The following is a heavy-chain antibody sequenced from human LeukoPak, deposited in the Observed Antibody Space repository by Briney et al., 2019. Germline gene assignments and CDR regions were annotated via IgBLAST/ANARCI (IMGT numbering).Heavy chain of an antibody. CDR1: GGSISSYY. CDR3: ARLRGTHYYYYGMDV. CDR2: IYYSGST. D-gene: IGHD3-16*01. Sequence: SETLSLTCTASGGSISSYYWSWIRQPPGKGLEWIGYIYYSGSTNYNPSLKSRVTISVDTSKNQFSLKLSSVTAADTAVYYCARLRGTHYYYYGMDVWGQGTTVTVSS. V-gene: IGHV4-59*01. J-gene: IGHJ6*02.